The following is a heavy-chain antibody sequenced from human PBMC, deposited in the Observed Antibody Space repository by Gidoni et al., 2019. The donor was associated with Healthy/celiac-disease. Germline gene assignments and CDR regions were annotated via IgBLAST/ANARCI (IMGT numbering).Heavy chain of an antibody. Sequence: QVQLVESGGGVVQPGRSLRLSCAASGFAFSTYGMHWVRQAPGKGLEWVAVISYDGSNKYYADSVKGRFTISRDNSKNTLYLQMNSLRAEDTAVYYCAKGGDILTGYFAFDIWGQGTMVTVSS. D-gene: IGHD3-9*01. V-gene: IGHV3-30*18. CDR1: GFAFSTYG. CDR3: AKGGDILTGYFAFDI. J-gene: IGHJ3*02. CDR2: ISYDGSNK.